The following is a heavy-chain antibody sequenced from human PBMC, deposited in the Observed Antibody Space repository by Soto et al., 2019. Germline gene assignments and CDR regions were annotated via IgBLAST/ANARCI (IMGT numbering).Heavy chain of an antibody. Sequence: ASVKVSCKASGYTFTSYAMHWVRQAPGQRLEWMGWINAGNGNTKYSQKFQGRVTITRDTSASTAYMELSSLRSEDTAVYYCARSQYDILTGSHYYYGMDVWGQGTTVTVS. D-gene: IGHD3-9*01. CDR2: INAGNGNT. CDR1: GYTFTSYA. CDR3: ARSQYDILTGSHYYYGMDV. J-gene: IGHJ6*02. V-gene: IGHV1-3*01.